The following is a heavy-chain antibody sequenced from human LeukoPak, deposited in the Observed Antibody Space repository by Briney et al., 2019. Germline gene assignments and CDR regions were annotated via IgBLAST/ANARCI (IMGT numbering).Heavy chain of an antibody. CDR3: ARAGFCSGGDCFPLFDY. J-gene: IGHJ4*02. CDR1: GFTFSTYW. V-gene: IGHV3-74*01. Sequence: PGGSLRLSCAASGFTFSTYWMHWVRQAPGKGVVWVSRINSDGSSTTYADSVRGRINIYRDNAKNTLYLDMNSLRAEDTAVYYCARAGFCSGGDCFPLFDYWGQGALVTVSS. D-gene: IGHD2-15*01. CDR2: INSDGSST.